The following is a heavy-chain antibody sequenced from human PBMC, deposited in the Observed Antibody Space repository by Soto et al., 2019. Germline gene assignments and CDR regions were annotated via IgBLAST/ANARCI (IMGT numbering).Heavy chain of an antibody. CDR3: ARASSSSDYHHHYFYGMDV. D-gene: IGHD3-22*01. J-gene: IGHJ6*02. CDR1: GGSISSGGYY. Sequence: QVQLQESGPGLVKPSQTLSLTCTVSGGSISSGGYYWTWIRQHPGKGLEWIGYIYYSGSTYYTPSLKSRVIISGDTSKNQFSLKLSSVTVADTAVYYCARASSSSDYHHHYFYGMDVWGQGTTVTVSS. CDR2: IYYSGST. V-gene: IGHV4-31*03.